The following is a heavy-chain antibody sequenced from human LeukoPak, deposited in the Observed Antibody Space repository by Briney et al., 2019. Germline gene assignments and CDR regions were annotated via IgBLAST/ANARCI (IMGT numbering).Heavy chain of an antibody. CDR1: GFTFDDYA. CDR3: AKASDALVI. J-gene: IGHJ3*02. Sequence: GGSLRLSCAASGFTFDDYAMHWVRQAPGKGLEWVSGISWNSGDIGYADSVKGRFTISRDNAKNSLYLQMNSLRPDDTALYYCAKASDALVIWGQGTLVTVSS. V-gene: IGHV3-9*01. CDR2: ISWNSGDI.